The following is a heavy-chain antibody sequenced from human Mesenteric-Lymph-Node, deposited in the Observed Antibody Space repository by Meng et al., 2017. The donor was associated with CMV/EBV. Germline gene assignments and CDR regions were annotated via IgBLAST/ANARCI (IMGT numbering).Heavy chain of an antibody. V-gene: IGHV1-2*02. J-gene: IGHJ4*03. CDR1: GYTFTGYY. Sequence: ASVKVSCKASGYTFTGYYMHWVRQAPGQGLEWMGWINPNSGGTNYAQKFQGRVTMTRDTSISTAYMELSRLRSDDTAVYYCARLMTTVTGYYFDYWGQGTTVTVSS. CDR3: ARLMTTVTGYYFDY. CDR2: INPNSGGT. D-gene: IGHD4-17*01.